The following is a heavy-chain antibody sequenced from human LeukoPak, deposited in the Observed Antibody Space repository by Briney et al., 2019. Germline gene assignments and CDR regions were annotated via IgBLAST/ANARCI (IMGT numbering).Heavy chain of an antibody. V-gene: IGHV3-74*01. CDR1: GFTFSSYW. D-gene: IGHD4-17*01. Sequence: GESLRLSCAASGFTFSSYWMHWVRQAPGKGLVWVSRIKSDGSSTSYADSVKGRFTISRDNAKNTVYLQMNSLRADDTAVYYCARDAAVTTYDYWGQGTLVTVSS. CDR2: IKSDGSST. CDR3: ARDAAVTTYDY. J-gene: IGHJ4*02.